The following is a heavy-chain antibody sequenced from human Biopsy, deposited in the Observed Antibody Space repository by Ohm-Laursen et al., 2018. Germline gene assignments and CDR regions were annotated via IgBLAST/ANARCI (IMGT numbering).Heavy chain of an antibody. CDR1: GFSLSSTGMR. J-gene: IGHJ4*01. CDR2: IDWDDDK. Sequence: TQTLTLTSSFSGFSLSSTGMRISWVRQPPGKALECLGRIDWDDDKFYSPSLETRLSLSKDTTTNQVVLTLTDVEPEDTATYYCARTRAHNFGALEFWGQGILVTVSS. D-gene: IGHD1-1*01. CDR3: ARTRAHNFGALEF. V-gene: IGHV2-70*04.